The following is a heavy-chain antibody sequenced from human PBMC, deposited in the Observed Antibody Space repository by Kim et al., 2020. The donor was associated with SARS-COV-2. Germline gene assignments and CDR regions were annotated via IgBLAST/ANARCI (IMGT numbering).Heavy chain of an antibody. D-gene: IGHD3-9*01. Sequence: GGSLRLSCAGSGYIFSHYWMHWVRQAPGKGLEWVSRISNDGSFTGHADPVKGRFTISRDNAENTLYLQMNRLRVEDTAVYYCAHCGFDWLLSLWGRGTLVTVSS. J-gene: IGHJ4*02. CDR1: GYIFSHYW. CDR2: ISNDGSFT. V-gene: IGHV3-74*01. CDR3: AHCGFDWLLSL.